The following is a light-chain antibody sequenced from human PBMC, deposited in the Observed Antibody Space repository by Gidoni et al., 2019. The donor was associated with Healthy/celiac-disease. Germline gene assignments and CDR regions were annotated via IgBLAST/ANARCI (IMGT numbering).Light chain of an antibody. V-gene: IGKV1-39*01. Sequence: DIQMTQSPSSLSAPVGDRVTITCRASQSISSYLNWYQQKPGKAPKLLIYAASSLQSGVPSRFSGSGSGTDFTLTISSLQPEDFATYYCQQSYSTPPETFGQGTKVEIK. CDR1: QSISSY. J-gene: IGKJ1*01. CDR3: QQSYSTPPET. CDR2: AAS.